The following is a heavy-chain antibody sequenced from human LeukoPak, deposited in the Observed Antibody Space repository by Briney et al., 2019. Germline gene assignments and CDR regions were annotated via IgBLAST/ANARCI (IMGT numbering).Heavy chain of an antibody. J-gene: IGHJ5*02. D-gene: IGHD3-3*01. CDR2: ISSSSSYI. Sequence: PGGSLRLSCAASGFTFSSYSMNWVRQAPGKGLEWVSSISSSSSYIYYADSVKGRFTISRDNAKNSLYLQMNSLRAEDTAVYYCARDYDYDFWSDRHGNWFDPRGQGTLVTVSS. CDR3: ARDYDYDFWSDRHGNWFDP. CDR1: GFTFSSYS. V-gene: IGHV3-21*01.